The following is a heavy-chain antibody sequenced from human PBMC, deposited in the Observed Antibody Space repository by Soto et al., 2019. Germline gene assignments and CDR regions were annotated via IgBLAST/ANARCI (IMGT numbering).Heavy chain of an antibody. CDR2: INPKSGCT. J-gene: IGHJ4*02. V-gene: IGHV1-2*02. CDR1: GYTFTVYY. CDR3: ARDRAKCCESASFDY. D-gene: IGHD3-10*01. Sequence: QVQLVQSGSEVKKPGASVNVSCKASGYTFTVYYMHWVRQAPGQGLEWVGWINPKSGCTMYPQKFQGRVTMSWDTSNSTTYMALTRLRIVDRTVKYFARDRAKCCESASFDYMGQGTLITDPS.